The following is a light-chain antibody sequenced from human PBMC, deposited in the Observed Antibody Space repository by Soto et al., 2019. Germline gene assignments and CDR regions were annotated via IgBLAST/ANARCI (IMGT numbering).Light chain of an antibody. Sequence: ETVLTQSPGTLSLSPGERATLSCRASQSVSASFLAWYQQKPGQAPRLLIYGASSRATGIPDRFSGGGSGTDFTLSISGLEPEDFAVYYCQHYGGSPPEYTFGQGTKLEIK. CDR3: QHYGGSPPEYT. CDR2: GAS. V-gene: IGKV3-20*01. J-gene: IGKJ2*01. CDR1: QSVSASF.